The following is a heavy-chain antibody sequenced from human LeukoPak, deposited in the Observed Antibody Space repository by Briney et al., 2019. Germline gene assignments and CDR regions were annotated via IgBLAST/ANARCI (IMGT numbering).Heavy chain of an antibody. CDR1: GITLSNYG. V-gene: IGHV3-30*02. D-gene: IGHD3-22*01. J-gene: IGHJ4*02. Sequence: GGSLRLSCAASGITLSNYGMHWVRQAPGKGLEWVAFIRYGESDKYYAGSVKGRFTVSRDDSKNTLFLQMNSLRDEDTAVYYCAKPPRDSSGYYSLWGQGTLVIVSS. CDR2: IRYGESDK. CDR3: AKPPRDSSGYYSL.